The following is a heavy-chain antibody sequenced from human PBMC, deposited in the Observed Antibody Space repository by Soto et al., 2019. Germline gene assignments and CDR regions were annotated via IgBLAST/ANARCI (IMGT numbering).Heavy chain of an antibody. CDR1: GFTFSSYA. CDR3: ARDGMLVQWGDYYYFGMDV. CDR2: ISYDGSNK. D-gene: IGHD3-16*01. V-gene: IGHV3-30-3*01. J-gene: IGHJ6*02. Sequence: QVQLVESGGGVVQPGRSLRLSCAASGFTFSSYAMHWVRQAPGKGLEWVTVISYDGSNKYYADSVKGRFTISRDNSKNTVYLQMNSLRSEVTAVYYCARDGMLVQWGDYYYFGMDVWGQGTAVTVSS.